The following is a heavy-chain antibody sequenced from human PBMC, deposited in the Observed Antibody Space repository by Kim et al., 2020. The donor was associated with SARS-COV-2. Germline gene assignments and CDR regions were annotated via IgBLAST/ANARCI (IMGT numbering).Heavy chain of an antibody. CDR1: GYTLIELS. J-gene: IGHJ5*02. D-gene: IGHD2-2*01. Sequence: ASVKVSCKVSGYTLIELSMHWVRQAPGKGLEWMGGFDPEDGETIYALKFQGRVTMTEDTSTDTAYMELSSLRSEDTAVYYCATAPSYCSSTSCHPNWFDPWGQGTLVTVSS. V-gene: IGHV1-24*01. CDR2: FDPEDGET. CDR3: ATAPSYCSSTSCHPNWFDP.